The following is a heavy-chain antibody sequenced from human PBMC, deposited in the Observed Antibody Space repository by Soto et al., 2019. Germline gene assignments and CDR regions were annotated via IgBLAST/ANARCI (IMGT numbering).Heavy chain of an antibody. CDR2: TRNKANSYTT. V-gene: IGHV3-72*01. D-gene: IGHD4-17*01. CDR1: GFTFIDHY. J-gene: IGHJ4*02. CDR3: ARADYGDKD. Sequence: EVQLVESGGGLVQPGGSLRLSCAASGFTFIDHYMDWVRQAPGKGLEWVGRTRNKANSYTTEYAASVKGRFTISRDDSKNSLYLQMNSLKTEDTAVYYCARADYGDKDCGQGTLVTVSS.